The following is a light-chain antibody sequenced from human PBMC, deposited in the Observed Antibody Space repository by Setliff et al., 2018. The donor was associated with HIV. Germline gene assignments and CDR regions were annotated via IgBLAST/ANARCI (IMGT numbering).Light chain of an antibody. Sequence: QSALAQPPSVSGSPGQSVTISCTGTSSDVGSYNRVSWYQQPPGTAPKLMIYEVNNRPSGVPDRFSGSKSGNTASLTISGLQAEDEADYYCSSYTSISTYVFGTETKVTVL. J-gene: IGLJ1*01. CDR1: SSDVGSYNR. CDR2: EVN. CDR3: SSYTSISTYV. V-gene: IGLV2-18*02.